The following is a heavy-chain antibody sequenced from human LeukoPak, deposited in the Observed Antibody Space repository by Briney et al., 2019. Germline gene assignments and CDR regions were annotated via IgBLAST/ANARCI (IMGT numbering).Heavy chain of an antibody. CDR1: GFTFSSYA. D-gene: IGHD3-10*01. CDR2: ISYDGTIK. J-gene: IGHJ4*02. Sequence: GRSLRLSCAASGFTFSSYALHWVRQAPGKGLEWVAVISYDGTIKYYADSVKGRFSISRDNSKNTLYLQMNTLISEDTAVYYCARGSFWFGEDLPFDYWGQGTLDTVSS. V-gene: IGHV3-30-3*01. CDR3: ARGSFWFGEDLPFDY.